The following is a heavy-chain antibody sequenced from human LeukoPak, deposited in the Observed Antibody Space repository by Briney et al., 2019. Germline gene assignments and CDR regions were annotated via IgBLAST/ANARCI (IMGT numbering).Heavy chain of an antibody. CDR2: ISGSGGST. J-gene: IGHJ4*02. CDR3: AKDYGSGSFTFDY. Sequence: GGSLRLSCAASGFTFSSYAMSWVRQAPGNGLEWVSAISGSGGSTYYADSVKGRFTISRDNSKNTLYLQMNSLRAEDTAVYYCAKDYGSGSFTFDYWGQGTLVTVSS. CDR1: GFTFSSYA. D-gene: IGHD3-10*01. V-gene: IGHV3-23*01.